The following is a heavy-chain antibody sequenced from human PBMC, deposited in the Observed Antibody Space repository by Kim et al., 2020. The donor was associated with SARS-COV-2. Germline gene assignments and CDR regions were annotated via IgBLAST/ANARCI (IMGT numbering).Heavy chain of an antibody. CDR1: FFSFRGSS. CDR3: ARLYGSGSSTDFDY. J-gene: IGHJ4*02. V-gene: IGHV4-34*01. D-gene: IGHD3-10*01. Sequence: LSLPFSFSFFSFRGSSSLCPLPPPGPAPQCTFSLHHSGSTNYNPSLKSRVTISVDTSKNQFSLKLSSVTAADTAVYYGARLYGSGSSTDFDYWGQGTLVTVSS. CDR2: LHHSGST.